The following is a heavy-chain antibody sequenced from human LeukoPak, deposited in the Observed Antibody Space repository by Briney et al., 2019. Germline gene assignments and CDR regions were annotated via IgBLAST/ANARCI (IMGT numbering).Heavy chain of an antibody. CDR3: AGGWDDSGSYHVGYFDY. CDR2: IHYSGST. Sequence: PSETLSLTCTVSGGSISSSSYYWGWIRQPPGKGLEWIGSIHYSGSTNYNPSLKSRVTISVDTSKNQFSLKLSSVTAADTAVYYCAGGWDDSGSYHVGYFDYWGQGTLVTVSS. D-gene: IGHD1-26*01. V-gene: IGHV4-39*07. J-gene: IGHJ4*02. CDR1: GGSISSSSYY.